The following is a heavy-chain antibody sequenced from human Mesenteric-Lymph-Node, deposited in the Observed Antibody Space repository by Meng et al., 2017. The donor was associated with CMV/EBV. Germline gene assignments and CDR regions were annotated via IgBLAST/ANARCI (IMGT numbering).Heavy chain of an antibody. CDR1: GGSISSSLYY. CDR3: ARVIRWGSNYDYYYYGMDV. J-gene: IGHJ6*02. D-gene: IGHD4-11*01. V-gene: IGHV4-39*07. CDR2: IYYSERT. Sequence: SETLSLTCTVSGGSISSSLYYWGWIRQPPGKGLEWIGSIYYSERTYYNPSLKSRVSISVDTSKNQFSLKLSSVTAADTAVYYCARVIRWGSNYDYYYYGMDVWGQGTTVTVSS.